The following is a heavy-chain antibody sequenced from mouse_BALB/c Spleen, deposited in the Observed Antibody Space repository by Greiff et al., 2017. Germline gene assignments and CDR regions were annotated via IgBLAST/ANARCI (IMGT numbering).Heavy chain of an antibody. V-gene: IGHV3-6*02. J-gene: IGHJ4*01. D-gene: IGHD1-1*01. CDR2: ISYDGSN. CDR1: GYSITSGYY. Sequence: DVKLVESGPGLVKPSQSLSLTCSVTGYSITSGYYWNWIRQFPGNKLEWMGYISYDGSNNYNPSLKNRISITRDTSKNQFFLKLNSVTTEDTATYYCARGGVVAPYYAMDYWGQGTSVTVSS. CDR3: ARGGVVAPYYAMDY.